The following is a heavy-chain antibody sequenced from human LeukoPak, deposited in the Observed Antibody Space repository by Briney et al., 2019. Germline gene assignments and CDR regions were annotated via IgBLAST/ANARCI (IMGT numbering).Heavy chain of an antibody. CDR1: GFTFSSYG. CDR2: IWYDGSNK. CDR3: ARAIHQYDSSGSSLGY. D-gene: IGHD3-22*01. V-gene: IGHV3-33*01. J-gene: IGHJ4*02. Sequence: GGSLRLSCAASGFTFSSYGMHWVRQAPGKGLEWVAVIWYDGSNKYYADSVKGRFTISRDNSKNTLYLQMNSLRAEDTAVYYCARAIHQYDSSGSSLGYWGQGTLVTVSS.